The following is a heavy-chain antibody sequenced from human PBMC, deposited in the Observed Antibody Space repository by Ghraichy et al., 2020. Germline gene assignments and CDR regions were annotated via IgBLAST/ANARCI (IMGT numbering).Heavy chain of an antibody. D-gene: IGHD1-26*01. CDR2: IYYSGST. J-gene: IGHJ6*02. V-gene: IGHV4-59*01. CDR1: GGSISSYY. CDR3: ARMEGSYYRHAPYYYGMDV. Sequence: SQTLSLTCTVSGGSISSYYWSWIRQPPGKGLEWIGYIYYSGSTNYNPSLKSRVTISVDTSKNQFSLKLSSVTAADTAVYYCARMEGSYYRHAPYYYGMDVWGQGTTVTVSS.